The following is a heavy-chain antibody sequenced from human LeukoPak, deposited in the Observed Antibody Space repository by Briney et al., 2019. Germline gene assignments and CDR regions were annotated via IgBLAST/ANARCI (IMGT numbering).Heavy chain of an antibody. CDR1: GFTFSSYS. CDR2: ISSSSSYI. J-gene: IGHJ4*02. Sequence: GGSLRLSCAASGFTFSSYSMNWVRQAPGEGLEWVSSISSSSSYIYYADSVKGRFTISRDNAKNSLYLQMNSLRAEDTAVYYCAKGRLSYPGDYWGQGTLVTVSS. D-gene: IGHD5-18*01. V-gene: IGHV3-21*04. CDR3: AKGRLSYPGDY.